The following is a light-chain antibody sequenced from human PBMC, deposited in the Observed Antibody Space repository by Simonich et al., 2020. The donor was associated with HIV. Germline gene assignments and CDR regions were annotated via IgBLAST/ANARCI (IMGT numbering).Light chain of an antibody. CDR2: GAS. Sequence: EIVMTQSPATLSVSPGERATLSCRASQSVSSNLAWYQQKPGQAPRLLIYGASTRATGIPARCSGSGSGKEFTLTISSMQSEDVAVYYGQQYNNWPRTFGQGTKVEIK. CDR1: QSVSSN. CDR3: QQYNNWPRT. V-gene: IGKV3-15*01. J-gene: IGKJ1*01.